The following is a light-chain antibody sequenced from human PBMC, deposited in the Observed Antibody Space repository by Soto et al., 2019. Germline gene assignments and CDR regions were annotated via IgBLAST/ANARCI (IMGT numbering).Light chain of an antibody. CDR1: QSISTT. CDR3: QQYNSWVT. Sequence: EIVLTQSPVTLSVSPGERATLSCRASQSISTTLVWYQQKPGQAPRLLIYGASTRATGVPARFSGSGSGTEFTLTISSLHSEDFAVYYCQQYNSWVTFGGGTKVEIK. CDR2: GAS. J-gene: IGKJ4*01. V-gene: IGKV3-15*01.